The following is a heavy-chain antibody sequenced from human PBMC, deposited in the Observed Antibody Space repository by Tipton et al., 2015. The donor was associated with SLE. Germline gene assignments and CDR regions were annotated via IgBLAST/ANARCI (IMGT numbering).Heavy chain of an antibody. CDR1: DGSIRSTNYY. Sequence: TLSLTCTVSDGSIRSTNYYWGWIRQPPGKGLEWIGSIFYTGSTYCNPSLKSRVTMSVDTSKTQFSLKLNSLTAADTAVYYCARVVAVAGIHYYSVDIWGQGTTVTVSS. CDR3: ARVVAVAGIHYYSVDI. CDR2: IFYTGST. D-gene: IGHD6-19*01. J-gene: IGHJ6*02. V-gene: IGHV4-39*07.